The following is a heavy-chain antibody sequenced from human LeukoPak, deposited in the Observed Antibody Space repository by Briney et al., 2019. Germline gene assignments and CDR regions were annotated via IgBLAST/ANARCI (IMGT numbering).Heavy chain of an antibody. CDR1: GFTFDDYG. Sequence: GGSLRLSCAASGFTFDDYGMSWVRQAPGKGLEWVSGINWNGGSTGYADSVKGRFTISRDNAKNSLYLQMSSLRAEDTALYYCARGLSGSYYGAAFDIWGQGTMVTVSS. CDR3: ARGLSGSYYGAAFDI. V-gene: IGHV3-20*04. CDR2: INWNGGST. D-gene: IGHD1-26*01. J-gene: IGHJ3*02.